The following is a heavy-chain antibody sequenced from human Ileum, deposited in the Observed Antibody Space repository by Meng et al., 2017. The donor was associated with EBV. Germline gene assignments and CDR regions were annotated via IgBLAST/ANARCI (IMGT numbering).Heavy chain of an antibody. V-gene: IGHV4-59*08. Sequence: VRLQESGQALWKASETRSPTCPVSVGSISSYYWSWIRQPPGKGLEWIGYIYYSGSTNYNPSLKSRVTISVDTSKNQFSLNLSSVTAADTAVYYCARGGWSLDYWGQGTLVTVSS. CDR3: ARGGWSLDY. CDR1: VGSISSYY. D-gene: IGHD2-15*01. J-gene: IGHJ4*02. CDR2: IYYSGST.